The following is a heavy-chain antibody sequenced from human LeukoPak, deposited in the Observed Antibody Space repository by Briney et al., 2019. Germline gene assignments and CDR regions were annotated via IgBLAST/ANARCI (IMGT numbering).Heavy chain of an antibody. CDR3: ARGRKDIVVVPAAIFNY. V-gene: IGHV4-34*01. Sequence: SETLSLTCAVYGGSFSGYYWSWIRQPPGRGLEWIGEINHSGSTNYNPSLKSRVTISVDTSKNQFSLKLSSVTAADTAVYYCARGRKDIVVVPAAIFNYWGQGTLVTVSS. D-gene: IGHD2-2*01. CDR2: INHSGST. J-gene: IGHJ4*02. CDR1: GGSFSGYY.